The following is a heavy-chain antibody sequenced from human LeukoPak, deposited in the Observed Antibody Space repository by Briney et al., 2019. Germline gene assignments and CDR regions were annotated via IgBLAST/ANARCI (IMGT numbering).Heavy chain of an antibody. J-gene: IGHJ4*02. V-gene: IGHV4-61*01. Sequence: SETLSLTCTVSGGSVSRSSYYWSWIRQPPGKGLEWIGYIYYSGSTNYNPSLKSRVTISVDTSKNQFSLKLSSVTAADTAVYYCARLYGDYYFDYWAREPWSPSPQ. CDR1: GGSVSRSSYY. CDR3: ARLYGDYYFDY. D-gene: IGHD4-17*01. CDR2: IYYSGST.